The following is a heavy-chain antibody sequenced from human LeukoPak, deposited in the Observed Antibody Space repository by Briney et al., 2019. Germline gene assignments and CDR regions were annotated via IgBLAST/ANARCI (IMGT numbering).Heavy chain of an antibody. CDR3: ARDDLPYSVHHGMDV. V-gene: IGHV4-4*07. D-gene: IGHD3/OR15-3a*01. J-gene: IGHJ6*02. Sequence: SETLSLTCIVSGGSISSYYWSWIRLPAGKGLEWIGRIYSSGNINYNPSLKSRVTMSVDTSKNQVSLRLSSVTAADTAVYYCARDDLPYSVHHGMDVWGQGTTVTVSS. CDR1: GGSISSYY. CDR2: IYSSGNI.